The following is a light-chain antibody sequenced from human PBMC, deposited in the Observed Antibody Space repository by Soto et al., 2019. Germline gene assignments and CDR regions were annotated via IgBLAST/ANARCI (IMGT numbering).Light chain of an antibody. Sequence: AIQLTQSPSSLSASVGDRVTITCRASQDIRGALAWYQQKPGKPPKLLIFDVSSLQSRGPSRFSGSGSGTDFPLTISSLQPEDFATYYCQQFNTYPITFGQGTRLEIK. CDR1: QDIRGA. CDR2: DVS. J-gene: IGKJ5*01. CDR3: QQFNTYPIT. V-gene: IGKV1-13*02.